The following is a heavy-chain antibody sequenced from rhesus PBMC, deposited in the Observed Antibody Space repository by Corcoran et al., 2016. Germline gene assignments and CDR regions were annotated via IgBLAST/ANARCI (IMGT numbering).Heavy chain of an antibody. Sequence: QLQLQESGPGLVKPSETLSVTCAVSGGSISSNYWSWIRLPPGMGREWIGSIYGSGSSTNYNHSRKSRVTLSVDTSKNQRSLKLSSVTAADTAVYYCARLEGAFDFWGQGLRVTVSS. CDR1: GGSISSNY. CDR2: IYGSGSST. J-gene: IGHJ3*01. V-gene: IGHV4-169*01. CDR3: ARLEGAFDF.